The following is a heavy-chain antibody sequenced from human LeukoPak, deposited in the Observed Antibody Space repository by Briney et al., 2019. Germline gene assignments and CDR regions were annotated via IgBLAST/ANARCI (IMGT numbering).Heavy chain of an antibody. CDR3: ARDQPYSSSWYGWFFDP. Sequence: PGGSLRLSCAASGFTFSSYAMHWVRQAPGKGLEWVAVISYDGSNIYYADSVKGRFTISRDNSKNTLYLQMNSLRAEDTAVYYCARDQPYSSSWYGWFFDPWGQGTLVTVSS. J-gene: IGHJ5*02. V-gene: IGHV3-30*01. CDR2: ISYDGSNI. CDR1: GFTFSSYA. D-gene: IGHD6-13*01.